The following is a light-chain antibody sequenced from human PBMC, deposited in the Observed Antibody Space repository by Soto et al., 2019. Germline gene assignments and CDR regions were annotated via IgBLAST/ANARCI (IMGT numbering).Light chain of an antibody. CDR3: ISYAGSNLLYV. CDR1: SSDVGGYNY. J-gene: IGLJ1*01. CDR2: EVS. V-gene: IGLV2-8*01. Sequence: SVLTQPPSASWSPGQSVTISCTGTSSDVGGYNYVSWYQQHPGKAPKLMIYEVSKRPSGVPDRFSGSKSGNTASLTVSGLQAEDEADYYCISYAGSNLLYVFGTGTKVTV.